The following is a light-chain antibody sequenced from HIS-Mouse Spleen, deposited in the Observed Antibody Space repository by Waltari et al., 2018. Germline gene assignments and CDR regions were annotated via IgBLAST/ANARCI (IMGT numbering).Light chain of an antibody. CDR3: CSYAGSYTLV. CDR2: AVS. CDR1: SSDVGRYHY. Sequence: QSALTQPRSVSGSPGQSVTISCPGTSSDVGRYHYVSWYQQHPGKAPKLMIYAVSKRPSGVPDRFSGSKSGNTASLTISGLQAEDEADYYCCSYAGSYTLVFGGGTKLTVL. J-gene: IGLJ2*01. V-gene: IGLV2-11*01.